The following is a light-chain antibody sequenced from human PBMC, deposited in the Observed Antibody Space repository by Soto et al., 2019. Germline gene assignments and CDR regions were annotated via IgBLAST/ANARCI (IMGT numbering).Light chain of an antibody. Sequence: EIQMTQSPSFVSASAGDRVTITCRAARGIYSCLAWYQQKPGPAPKLLIHAGSNFHSEIPSRFSGSGSGTDYTLTISGLQREDSATYYCQQGYNHPFTFGGGTKVEVK. CDR1: RGIYSC. J-gene: IGKJ4*01. V-gene: IGKV1-12*01. CDR3: QQGYNHPFT. CDR2: AGS.